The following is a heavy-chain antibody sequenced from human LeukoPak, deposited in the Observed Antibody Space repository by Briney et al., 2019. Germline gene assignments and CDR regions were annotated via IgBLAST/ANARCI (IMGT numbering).Heavy chain of an antibody. CDR3: AADSSGWYFSDY. J-gene: IGHJ4*02. CDR1: GFTFSTYA. V-gene: IGHV3-23*01. D-gene: IGHD6-19*01. CDR2: ISGSGVST. Sequence: GGSLRLSCAASGFTFSTYAMSWVRQAPGKGLEWVSAISGSGVSTYYAHSVKGRFTISRDNSKNTLYLQMTSLRAEDTAVYYCAADSSGWYFSDYWGQGTLVTVSS.